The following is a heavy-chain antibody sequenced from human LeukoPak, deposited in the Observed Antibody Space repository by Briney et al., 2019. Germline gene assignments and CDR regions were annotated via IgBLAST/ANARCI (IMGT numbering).Heavy chain of an antibody. CDR2: ISYDGSNK. CDR3: ARGYSYGSGSFPYFNY. V-gene: IGHV3-30-3*01. Sequence: GRSLRLSCAASGFTFSSYAMHWVRQAPGKGLEWVAVISYDGSNKYYADSVKGRFTISRDNSKNTLYLQMNSLRAEDTAVYYCARGYSYGSGSFPYFNYWGQGTLVTVSS. CDR1: GFTFSSYA. J-gene: IGHJ4*02. D-gene: IGHD3-10*01.